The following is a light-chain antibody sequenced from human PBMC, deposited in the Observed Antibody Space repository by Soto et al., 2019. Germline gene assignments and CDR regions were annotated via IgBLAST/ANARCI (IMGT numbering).Light chain of an antibody. CDR3: QQYHSSPLT. CDR1: QRISSW. V-gene: IGKV1-5*01. CDR2: EGS. J-gene: IGKJ4*01. Sequence: IQMTQSPSILSASVGDRVTITCRANQRISSWLAWYQQKPGKAPKLLISEGSSLQSGVPSRFSGSGSGAEFTLTISSLQHDDLATYYCQQYHSSPLTFGGGTNVDIK.